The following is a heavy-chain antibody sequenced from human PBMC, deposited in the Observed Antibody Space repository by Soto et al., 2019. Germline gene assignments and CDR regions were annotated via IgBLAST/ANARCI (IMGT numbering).Heavy chain of an antibody. Sequence: ASVKVSCKASGYTFTSYGISWVRQAPGQGLEWMGWVSAYNGNTNYAQKLQGRVTMTTDESTSTAYMELSSLRSEDTAVYYCARDRYYDILTGYYWDTFFDYWGQGTLVTVSS. J-gene: IGHJ4*02. V-gene: IGHV1-18*01. CDR1: GYTFTSYG. CDR3: ARDRYYDILTGYYWDTFFDY. CDR2: VSAYNGNT. D-gene: IGHD3-9*01.